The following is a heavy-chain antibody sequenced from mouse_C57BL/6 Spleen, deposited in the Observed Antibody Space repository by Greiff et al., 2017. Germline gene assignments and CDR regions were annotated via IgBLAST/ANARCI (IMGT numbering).Heavy chain of an antibody. CDR2: INPNNGGT. Sequence: EVQLQQSEPELVKPGASVKMSCKASGYTFTDYNMHWVKQSHGKSLEWIGYINPNNGGTSYNQKFKGKATLTVNKSSSTAYMELRSLTSEDSAVYYCARGGYGYDGRFAYWGQGTLVTVSA. CDR1: GYTFTDYN. J-gene: IGHJ3*01. V-gene: IGHV1-22*01. D-gene: IGHD2-2*01. CDR3: ARGGYGYDGRFAY.